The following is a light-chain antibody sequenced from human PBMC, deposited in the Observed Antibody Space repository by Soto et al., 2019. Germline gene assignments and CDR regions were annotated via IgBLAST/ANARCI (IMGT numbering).Light chain of an antibody. Sequence: EIVLTQSPATLSLSPGERATLSCRASQSVTNSLAWYQQKPGQAPRLLVYDASNRATGISTRFSGSGSGRDFTLTLSNLEPEDVAVYYCQQHNSWPRTFGGGTKVEMK. J-gene: IGKJ4*01. V-gene: IGKV3-11*02. CDR1: QSVTNS. CDR2: DAS. CDR3: QQHNSWPRT.